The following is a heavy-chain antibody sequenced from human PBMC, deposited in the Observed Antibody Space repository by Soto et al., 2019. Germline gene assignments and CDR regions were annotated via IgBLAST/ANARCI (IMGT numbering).Heavy chain of an antibody. CDR2: IGTAGDT. V-gene: IGHV3-13*04. J-gene: IGHJ4*02. CDR1: GFTFSSYD. D-gene: IGHD3-22*01. CDR3: ARAIGPTLFDY. Sequence: GGSLRLSCSASGFTFSSYDMHWVRQGPGKGLEWVSAIGTAGDTNYAGSVKGRFTISRENAKNSLYLQMNSLRAGDSAIYFCARAIGPTLFDYWGQGTLVTVSS.